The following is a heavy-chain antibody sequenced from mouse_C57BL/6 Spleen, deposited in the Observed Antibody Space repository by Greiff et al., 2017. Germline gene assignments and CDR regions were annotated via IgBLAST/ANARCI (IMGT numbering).Heavy chain of an antibody. Sequence: DVMLVESGGDLVKPGGSLKLSCAASGFTFSSYGMSWVRQTPDKRLEWVATISSGGSYTYYPDSVKGRFTISRDNAKNTLYLQMSSLKSEDTAMYYCARGYYGSRNWYFDVWGTGTTVTVSS. CDR2: ISSGGSYT. V-gene: IGHV5-6*02. J-gene: IGHJ1*03. CDR1: GFTFSSYG. CDR3: ARGYYGSRNWYFDV. D-gene: IGHD1-1*01.